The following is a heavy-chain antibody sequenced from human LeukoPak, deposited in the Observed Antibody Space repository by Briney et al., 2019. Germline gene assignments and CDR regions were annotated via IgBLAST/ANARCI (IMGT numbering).Heavy chain of an antibody. CDR1: GLNFRSYW. V-gene: IGHV3-7*01. D-gene: IGHD3-22*01. Sequence: GGALRLSCAAPGLNFRSYWMSWVRQAPGKGLEWVANIKQDGSEKYYVDSVKGRFPISRDNAKNTLYLQMNSLRAEDTAVYYCAREGGGYYDSSGFYSWFDPWGQGTLVTVSS. J-gene: IGHJ5*02. CDR2: IKQDGSEK. CDR3: AREGGGYYDSSGFYSWFDP.